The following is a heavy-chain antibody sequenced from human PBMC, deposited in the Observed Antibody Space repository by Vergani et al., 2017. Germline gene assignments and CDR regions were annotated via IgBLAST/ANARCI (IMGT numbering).Heavy chain of an antibody. J-gene: IGHJ6*02. CDR2: IKSKTDGGTT. D-gene: IGHD3-9*01. V-gene: IGHV3-15*01. Sequence: EVQLVESGGGLVKPGGSLRLSCAASGFTFSNAWMSWVRQAPGKGLEWVGRIKSKTDGGTTDYAAPVKGRFTISRDDSKNTLYLQMNSLKTEDTAVYYCTTYYDILTVDLWYYYYGMDVWGQGTTVTVSS. CDR3: TTYYDILTVDLWYYYYGMDV. CDR1: GFTFSNAW.